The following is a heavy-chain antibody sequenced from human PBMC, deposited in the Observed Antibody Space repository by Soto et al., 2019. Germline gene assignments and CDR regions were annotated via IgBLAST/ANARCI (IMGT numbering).Heavy chain of an antibody. J-gene: IGHJ3*02. D-gene: IGHD6-13*01. Sequence: ASVKVSCKASGYTFTGYYMHWVRQAPGQGLEWMGWINPNSGGTNYAQKFQGWVTMTRDTSISTAYMELSRLRSDDTAVYYCARVRSWNPRHYAALLRRPYDAFDIWGQGTMVTVSS. CDR3: ARVRSWNPRHYAALLRRPYDAFDI. V-gene: IGHV1-2*04. CDR1: GYTFTGYY. CDR2: INPNSGGT.